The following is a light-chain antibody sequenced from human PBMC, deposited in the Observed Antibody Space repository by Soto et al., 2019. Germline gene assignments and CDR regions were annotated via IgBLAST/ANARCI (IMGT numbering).Light chain of an antibody. CDR3: CSYAGSYTDV. CDR1: SSDVGGYNY. V-gene: IGLV2-11*01. CDR2: DVS. Sequence: QSALTQPRSVSGSPGQSVTISCTGTSSDVGGYNYVSWYQQHPGKAPKLMIYDVSKRPSGVPDRFSGSKSGNTASLTISGLQAEDEADYYCCSYAGSYTDVFGTGSQGHRP. J-gene: IGLJ1*01.